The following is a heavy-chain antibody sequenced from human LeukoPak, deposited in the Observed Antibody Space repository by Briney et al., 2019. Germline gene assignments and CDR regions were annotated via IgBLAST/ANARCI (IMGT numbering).Heavy chain of an antibody. Sequence: PGGSLRLSCAASGFSVSTNYMLWVRQAPGKGLEWASIIYYGGSTYYADSVKGRFAISRHDSKNTVYLQMDSLKPEDTAIYYCARDASLGWYFDLWGRGTLVTVSS. CDR1: GFSVSTNY. V-gene: IGHV3-53*04. CDR2: IYYGGST. CDR3: ARDASLGWYFDL. J-gene: IGHJ2*01.